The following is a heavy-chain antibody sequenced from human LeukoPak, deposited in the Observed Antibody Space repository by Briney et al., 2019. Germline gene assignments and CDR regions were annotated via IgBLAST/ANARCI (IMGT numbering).Heavy chain of an antibody. V-gene: IGHV4-4*02. Sequence: PSETLSLTCAVSGGSISSSNWWSWVRRPPGKGLEWIGEIYHSGSTNYNPSLKSRVTISVDKSKNQFSLKLSSVTAADTAVYYCARDFEGSSGLFDYWGQGTLVTVSS. CDR3: ARDFEGSSGLFDY. CDR1: GGSISSSNW. J-gene: IGHJ4*02. CDR2: IYHSGST. D-gene: IGHD6-19*01.